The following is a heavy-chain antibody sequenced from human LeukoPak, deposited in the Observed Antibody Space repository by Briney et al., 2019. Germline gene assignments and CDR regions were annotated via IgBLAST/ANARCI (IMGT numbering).Heavy chain of an antibody. CDR3: ARLFSGSYSAFDY. Sequence: PSETLFLTCTVSGGSISSYYWSWIRQPPGKGLEWIGYIYTSGSTNYNPSLKSRVTISVHTSKNQFSLKLSSVTAADTAVYYCARLFSGSYSAFDYWGQGTLVTVSS. D-gene: IGHD1-26*01. V-gene: IGHV4-4*09. J-gene: IGHJ4*02. CDR1: GGSISSYY. CDR2: IYTSGST.